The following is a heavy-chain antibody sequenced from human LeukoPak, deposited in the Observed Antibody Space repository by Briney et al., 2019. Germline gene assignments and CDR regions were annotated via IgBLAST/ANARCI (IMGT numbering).Heavy chain of an antibody. CDR1: GGTFSSYA. Sequence: GASVKVSCKASGGTFSSYAISWVRQAPGQGLEWMGGIIPIFGTANYAQKFQGRVTITADESTSTAYMELSSLRSEDTAVYYCASGEQLVHNYHYGMDVWGQGTTVTVSS. V-gene: IGHV1-69*13. D-gene: IGHD6-13*01. CDR3: ASGEQLVHNYHYGMDV. J-gene: IGHJ6*02. CDR2: IIPIFGTA.